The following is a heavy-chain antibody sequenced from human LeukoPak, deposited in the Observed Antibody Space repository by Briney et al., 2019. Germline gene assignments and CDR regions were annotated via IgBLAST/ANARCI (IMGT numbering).Heavy chain of an antibody. D-gene: IGHD2-15*01. Sequence: SETLSLTCTVSGGSIGSYYWSWIRQPPGKGLEWIGYIYDNGSGNYNPSLKGRVTKSLDTSKNQFSLKLSSVTAADTAVYYCARVVARRYCSGGSCHADYWGQGTLVTVSS. V-gene: IGHV4-59*12. CDR3: ARVVARRYCSGGSCHADY. J-gene: IGHJ4*02. CDR2: IYDNGSG. CDR1: GGSIGSYY.